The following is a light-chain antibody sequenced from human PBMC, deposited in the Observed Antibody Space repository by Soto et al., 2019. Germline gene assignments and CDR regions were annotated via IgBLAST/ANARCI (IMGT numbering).Light chain of an antibody. Sequence: EIVMTQSPATLSVSPGERASLSCRASQSVGSNLAWYQQTAGQAPRLLIYGASTRATGIPARFSGSGSGTEFTLTISSLQYEDFAVYSCQQYTKWQYTFGQGTKLEIK. J-gene: IGKJ2*01. CDR2: GAS. CDR3: QQYTKWQYT. V-gene: IGKV3-15*01. CDR1: QSVGSN.